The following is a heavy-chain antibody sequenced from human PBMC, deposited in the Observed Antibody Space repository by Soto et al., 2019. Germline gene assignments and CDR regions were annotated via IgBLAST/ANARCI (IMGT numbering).Heavy chain of an antibody. CDR1: GSSISSSSYY. CDR2: IYYSGST. Sequence: PSETLSLTCTVSGSSISSSSYYWGWIRQPPGKGLEWIGSIYYSGSTNYNPSLKSRVTISVDTSKNQFSLKLSSVTAADTAVYYCARSAGYYPLTRKYYFDYWGQGTLVTVSS. D-gene: IGHD3-9*01. CDR3: ARSAGYYPLTRKYYFDY. V-gene: IGHV4-39*07. J-gene: IGHJ4*02.